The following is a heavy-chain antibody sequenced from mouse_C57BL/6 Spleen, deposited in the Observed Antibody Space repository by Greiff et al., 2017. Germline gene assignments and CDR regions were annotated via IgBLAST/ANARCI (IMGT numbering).Heavy chain of an antibody. V-gene: IGHV1-42*01. J-gene: IGHJ1*03. D-gene: IGHD2-5*01. CDR2: INPSTGGT. Sequence: EVQLQQSGPELVKPGASVKISCKASGYSFTGYYMNWVKQSPEKSLEWIGEINPSTGGTTYNQKFKAKATLTVDKSSSTAYMQLKSLTSEDSAVYYCARGAYYSNYGGYFDVWGTGTTVTVSS. CDR1: GYSFTGYY. CDR3: ARGAYYSNYGGYFDV.